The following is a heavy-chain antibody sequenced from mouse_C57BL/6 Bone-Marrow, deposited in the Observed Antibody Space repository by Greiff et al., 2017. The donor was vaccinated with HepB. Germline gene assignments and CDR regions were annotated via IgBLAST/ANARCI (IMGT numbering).Heavy chain of an antibody. V-gene: IGHV1-76*01. CDR3: ARGGGYYVNYYAMDY. Sequence: VKLMESGAELVRPGASVKLSCKASGYTFTDYYINWVKQRPGQGLEWIARIYPGSGNTYYNEKFKGKATLTAEKSSSTAYMQLSSLTSEDSAVYFCARGGGYYVNYYAMDYWGQGTSVTVSS. D-gene: IGHD2-3*01. CDR1: GYTFTDYY. CDR2: IYPGSGNT. J-gene: IGHJ4*01.